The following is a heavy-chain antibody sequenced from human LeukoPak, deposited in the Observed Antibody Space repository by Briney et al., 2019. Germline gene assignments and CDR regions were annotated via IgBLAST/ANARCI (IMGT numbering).Heavy chain of an antibody. V-gene: IGHV5-51*01. CDR2: INPGDSET. J-gene: IGHJ4*02. Sequence: GESLKISCKGSGYSFTSYWIGWVRQMPGKGLEWMGIINPGDSETKYSPSFQGQVTISADKSISTAYLQWSSLKASDSAMYYCVRHGLGSSWFGFDYWGQGTLVTVSS. CDR1: GYSFTSYW. CDR3: VRHGLGSSWFGFDY. D-gene: IGHD6-13*01.